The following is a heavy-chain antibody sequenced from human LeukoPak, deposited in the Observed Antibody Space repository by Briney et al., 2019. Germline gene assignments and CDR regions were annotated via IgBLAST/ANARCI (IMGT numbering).Heavy chain of an antibody. D-gene: IGHD1-14*01. CDR3: ASKRAGILASGQREY. CDR1: GGSFSGYY. J-gene: IGHJ4*02. Sequence: SETLSLTCGVYGGSFSGYYWSWIRQPPGKGLEWIGEITHSEGTNYNPSLKGRVTISVDTSKNQFSLKLSSVTAADTAVYYCASKRAGILASGQREYWRQGTLVTDSS. CDR2: ITHSEGT. V-gene: IGHV4-34*01.